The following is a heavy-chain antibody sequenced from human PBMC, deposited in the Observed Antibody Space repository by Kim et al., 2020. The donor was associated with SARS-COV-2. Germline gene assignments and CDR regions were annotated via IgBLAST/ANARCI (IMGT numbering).Heavy chain of an antibody. CDR3: AKDQGSGWYANY. J-gene: IGHJ4*02. Sequence: YYADAVKGRLPIARNNCKSTLYLQMNSLRAGDTGGYYCAKDQGSGWYANYWGQGTLVTVSS. V-gene: IGHV3-23*01. D-gene: IGHD6-19*01.